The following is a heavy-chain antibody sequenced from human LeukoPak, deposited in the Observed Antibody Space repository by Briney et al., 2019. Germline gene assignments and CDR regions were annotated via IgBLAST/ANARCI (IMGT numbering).Heavy chain of an antibody. Sequence: SVKVSCKASGGTFISYAISWVRQAPGQGREWMGGIIPIFGTANYAQKFQGRVTITTDESTSTAYMELSSLRSEDTAVYCCASSQAYSSSWYVPSGYWGQGTLVTVSS. CDR3: ASSQAYSSSWYVPSGY. J-gene: IGHJ4*02. D-gene: IGHD6-13*01. CDR1: GGTFISYA. V-gene: IGHV1-69*05. CDR2: IIPIFGTA.